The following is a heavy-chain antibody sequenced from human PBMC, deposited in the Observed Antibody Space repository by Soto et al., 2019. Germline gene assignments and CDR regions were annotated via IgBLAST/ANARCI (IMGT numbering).Heavy chain of an antibody. Sequence: GESLKISCTASGSGFSALAMHWIRQPPGKGLEWVAVVFNDESSISYADSVKGRFTISRDNSRNTLYLQMTSLRLEDTALYNCATGAAYYYDTSRYWGQGTLVTVSS. J-gene: IGHJ4*02. D-gene: IGHD3-22*01. CDR2: VFNDESSI. V-gene: IGHV3-30-3*01. CDR1: GSGFSALA. CDR3: ATGAAYYYDTSRY.